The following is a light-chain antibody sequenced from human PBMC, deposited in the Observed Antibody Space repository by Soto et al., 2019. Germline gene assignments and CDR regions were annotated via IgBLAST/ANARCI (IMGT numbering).Light chain of an antibody. J-gene: IGKJ2*01. Sequence: EIVMTQSPATLSVSPGERATLSCRASQSVSSNLAWYQQKPGQAPRLLIYGASTRATGIPARFSGSGSGTEFTLTISSLQSEDFAVYYCQQYINCPPVTFCQGINVDIK. CDR2: GAS. CDR1: QSVSSN. CDR3: QQYINCPPVT. V-gene: IGKV3-15*01.